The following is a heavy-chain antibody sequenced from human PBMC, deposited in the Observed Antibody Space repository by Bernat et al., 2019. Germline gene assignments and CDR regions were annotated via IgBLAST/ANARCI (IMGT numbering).Heavy chain of an antibody. CDR1: GGSISSYY. CDR2: IYYSGST. CDR3: ARDLGSGGGLDY. Sequence: QVQLQESGPGLVKPSETLSLTCTVSGGSISSYYWSWIRQPPGKGLEWIGYIYYSGSTKYNPSLQSRVTMSVDTSKDQLSLKLSSVTAADTAVYYCARDLGSGGGLDYWGQGTLVTVSS. J-gene: IGHJ4*02. V-gene: IGHV4-59*01. D-gene: IGHD2-15*01.